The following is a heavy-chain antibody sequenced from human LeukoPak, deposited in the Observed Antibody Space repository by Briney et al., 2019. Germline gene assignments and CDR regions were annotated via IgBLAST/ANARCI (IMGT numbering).Heavy chain of an antibody. CDR1: GGSISSYY. V-gene: IGHV4-59*12. CDR3: ARGPAGYSSGWYYFDY. D-gene: IGHD6-19*01. CDR2: VYNSGTT. Sequence: PSETLSLTCTVSGGSISSYYWSWIRQPPGKGLEWIGYVYNSGTTNFNPSLKSRVTISVDTSKNQFSLKLSSVTAADTAVYYCARGPAGYSSGWYYFDYWGQGTLVTVSS. J-gene: IGHJ4*02.